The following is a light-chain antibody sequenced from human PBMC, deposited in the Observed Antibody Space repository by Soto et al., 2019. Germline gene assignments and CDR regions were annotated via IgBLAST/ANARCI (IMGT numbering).Light chain of an antibody. V-gene: IGKV1-39*01. Sequence: DIQMTQSPPSLSASVGDRVTITCRASQTIGRYLNWYQQKAGKAPKLLIYAASTLHTGISSRFSGSGSETDFTLTIISLQPEYFASYSCQQSYSSPRTLGQATMV. J-gene: IGKJ1*01. CDR2: AAS. CDR3: QQSYSSPRT. CDR1: QTIGRY.